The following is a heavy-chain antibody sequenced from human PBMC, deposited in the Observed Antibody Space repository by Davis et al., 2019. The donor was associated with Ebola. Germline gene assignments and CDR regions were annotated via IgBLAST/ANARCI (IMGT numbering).Heavy chain of an antibody. CDR1: GGSFSGYY. CDR3: ARGNTIAAAGTGYYFDF. J-gene: IGHJ4*02. CDR2: INHGGST. V-gene: IGHV4-34*01. Sequence: SKTLSLTCAVYGGSFSGYYWTWIRQPPGKGLEWIGEINHGGSTNYNPSLKSRVTMSVDTSKNQFSLKLSSVTAADTAVYFCARGNTIAAAGTGYYFDFWGQGTLVTVSS. D-gene: IGHD6-13*01.